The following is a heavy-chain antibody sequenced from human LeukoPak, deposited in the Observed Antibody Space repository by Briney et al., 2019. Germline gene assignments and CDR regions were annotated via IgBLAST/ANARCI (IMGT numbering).Heavy chain of an antibody. CDR3: ARQEWELLRPFDY. CDR1: GYSFTSYW. Sequence: GESLKISCKGSGYSFTSYWIGWVRQMPGKGLEWMGIIYPGDSNTRYSPSFEGQVTISADKSINTAYLQWSSLKASDTAMYYCARQEWELLRPFDYWGRGTPVTVSS. V-gene: IGHV5-51*01. D-gene: IGHD1-26*01. J-gene: IGHJ4*02. CDR2: IYPGDSNT.